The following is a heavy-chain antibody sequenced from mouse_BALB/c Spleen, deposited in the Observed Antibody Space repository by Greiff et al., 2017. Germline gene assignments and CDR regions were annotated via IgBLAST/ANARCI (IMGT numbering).Heavy chain of an antibody. CDR3: ARDTLFAY. CDR1: GFTFTDYY. V-gene: IGHV7-3*02. Sequence: EVQLVESGGGLVQPGGSLRLSCATSGFTFTDYYMSWVRQPPGKALEWLGFIRNKANGYTTEYSASVKGRFTISRDNSQSILYLQMNTLRAEDSATYYCARDTLFAYWGQGTLVTVSA. J-gene: IGHJ3*01. CDR2: IRNKANGYTT.